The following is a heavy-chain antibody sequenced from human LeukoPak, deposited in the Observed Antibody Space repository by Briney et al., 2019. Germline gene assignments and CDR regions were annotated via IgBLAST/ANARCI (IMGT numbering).Heavy chain of an antibody. J-gene: IGHJ4*02. Sequence: SGGSLRLSCAASGFTFSSYGMHWVRQAPGKGLEWVAFIRYDGSNKYYADSVKGRFTISRDNSKNTLYLQMNSLRAEDTAVYYCAKDLGVVVAQYYFDYWGQGTLVTVSS. CDR2: IRYDGSNK. CDR3: AKDLGVVVAQYYFDY. CDR1: GFTFSSYG. V-gene: IGHV3-30*02. D-gene: IGHD2-15*01.